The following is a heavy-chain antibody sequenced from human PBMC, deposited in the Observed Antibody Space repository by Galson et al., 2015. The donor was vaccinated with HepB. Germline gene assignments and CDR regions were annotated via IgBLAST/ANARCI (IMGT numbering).Heavy chain of an antibody. J-gene: IGHJ4*02. D-gene: IGHD6-19*01. CDR1: GFTFSSYA. CDR3: AKDGHVAVAGMYY. CDR2: ISGSGGST. V-gene: IGHV3-23*01. Sequence: SLRLSCAASGFTFSSYAMSWVRQAPGKGLEWVSPISGSGGSTYYADSVKGRFTISRDNSKNTLYLQMNSLRAEDTDVYYCAKDGHVAVAGMYYWGQGTLVTVSS.